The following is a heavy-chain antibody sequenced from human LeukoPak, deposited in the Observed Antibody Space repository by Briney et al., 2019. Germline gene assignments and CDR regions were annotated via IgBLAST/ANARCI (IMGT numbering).Heavy chain of an antibody. CDR2: IRNKANSHTT. J-gene: IGHJ4*02. V-gene: IGHV3-72*01. CDR3: VSVSSFDD. D-gene: IGHD2-8*01. Sequence: GSLRLSSVDPGFSFSVHSVDWVRQAPGKGLEWVGRIRNKANSHTTEYAASVKDRLTISRDDSKNSLYLQMNSLKTEDTAVYECVSVSSFDDWRPASLVTVSS. CDR1: GFSFSVHS.